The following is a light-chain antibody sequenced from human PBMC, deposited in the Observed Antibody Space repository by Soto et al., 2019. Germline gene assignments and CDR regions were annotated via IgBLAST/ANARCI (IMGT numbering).Light chain of an antibody. CDR3: QQAHSCPLT. Sequence: DIQMTQSPSSVSPSVGDTVTITFRASQDISSWLAWFQQKPGRAPKLLLYAASSLQSGVPPRFSGSGSGADFTLTISSLQPEDFATYYCQQAHSCPLTFGGGTKVDIK. V-gene: IGKV1-12*01. CDR1: QDISSW. CDR2: AAS. J-gene: IGKJ4*01.